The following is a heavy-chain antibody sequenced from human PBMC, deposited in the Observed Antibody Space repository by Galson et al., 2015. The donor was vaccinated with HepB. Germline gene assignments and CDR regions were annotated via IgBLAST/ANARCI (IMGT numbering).Heavy chain of an antibody. J-gene: IGHJ3*02. D-gene: IGHD3-22*01. Sequence: SLRLSCAASGFTFSSYWMSWVRQAPGKGLEWVANIKQDGSEKYYVDSVKGRFTISRDNAKNSLYLQMNSLRAEDTAVYYCARDQGSSGYYYVLDAFDIWGQGTMVTVSS. CDR2: IKQDGSEK. CDR3: ARDQGSSGYYYVLDAFDI. V-gene: IGHV3-7*03. CDR1: GFTFSSYW.